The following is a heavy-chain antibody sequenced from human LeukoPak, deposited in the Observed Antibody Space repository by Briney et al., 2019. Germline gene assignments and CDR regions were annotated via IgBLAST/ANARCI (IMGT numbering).Heavy chain of an antibody. CDR2: INHSGST. J-gene: IGHJ6*02. CDR1: GGSFSGYY. CDR3: ASHTIAARPYYYYGMDV. Sequence: SETLSLTCAVYGGSFSGYYWSWIRQPPGKGLEWIGEINHSGSTNYNPSLKSRVTISVDTSKSQFSLKLSSVTAADTAVYYCASHTIAARPYYYYGMDVWGQGTTVTVSS. D-gene: IGHD6-6*01. V-gene: IGHV4-34*01.